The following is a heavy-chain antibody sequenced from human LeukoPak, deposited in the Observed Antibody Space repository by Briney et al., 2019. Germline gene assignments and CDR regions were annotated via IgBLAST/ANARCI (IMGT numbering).Heavy chain of an antibody. Sequence: SVTVSCKASGGTFSSYAISWVRQAPGQGLEWMGGIIPMFGTANYAQKFQGRVTITADESTSTAYMELSSLRSEDTAVYYCARVVNYYYDSSGYALDAFDIWGQGTMVTVSS. V-gene: IGHV1-69*13. CDR3: ARVVNYYYDSSGYALDAFDI. J-gene: IGHJ3*02. CDR1: GGTFSSYA. CDR2: IIPMFGTA. D-gene: IGHD3-22*01.